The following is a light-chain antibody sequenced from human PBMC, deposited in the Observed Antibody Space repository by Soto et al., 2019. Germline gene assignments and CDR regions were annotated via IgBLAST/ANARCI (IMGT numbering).Light chain of an antibody. Sequence: DIQMTQSPSTLSASVGDKVTITCRARQIFSSCLAWYQQKPGKALKFLIYKAFILESGVPSRFSGSGFGTEFTLTISSLQPDDFATYYCQQYNSYSPPLTFGGGTKVDIK. CDR2: KAF. V-gene: IGKV1-5*03. CDR1: QIFSSC. CDR3: QQYNSYSPPLT. J-gene: IGKJ4*01.